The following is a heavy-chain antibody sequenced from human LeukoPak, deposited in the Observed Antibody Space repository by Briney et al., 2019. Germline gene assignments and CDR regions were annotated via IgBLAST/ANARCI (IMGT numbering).Heavy chain of an antibody. D-gene: IGHD3-22*01. CDR3: ARDLGDYDSSGPPDY. Sequence: GASVKVSCKASGYTFTSYGISWVRQAPGQGLEWMGWISAYNGNTNYAQKLQGRVTMTTDTSTSTAYMELRSLRSDDTAVYYCARDLGDYDSSGPPDYWGQGTLVTVSS. CDR1: GYTFTSYG. J-gene: IGHJ4*02. V-gene: IGHV1-18*01. CDR2: ISAYNGNT.